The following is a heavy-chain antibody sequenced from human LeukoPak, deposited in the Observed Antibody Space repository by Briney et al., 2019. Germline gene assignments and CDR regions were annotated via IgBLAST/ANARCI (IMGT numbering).Heavy chain of an antibody. D-gene: IGHD3-3*01. V-gene: IGHV1-8*01. CDR2: MNPNSGNT. J-gene: IGHJ6*03. CDR3: ATTAYDFWSGYLYYYYYMDV. Sequence: ASVKVSCKASGYTFTSYDINWVRQATGQGLEWVGWMNPNSGNTGYAQKFQGRVTMTRNTSISTAYMELSSLRSEDTAVYYCATTAYDFWSGYLYYYYYMDVWGKGTTVTVSS. CDR1: GYTFTSYD.